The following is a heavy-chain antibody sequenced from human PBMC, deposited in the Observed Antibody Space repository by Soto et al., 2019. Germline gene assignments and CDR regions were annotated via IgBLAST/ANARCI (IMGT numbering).Heavy chain of an antibody. V-gene: IGHV4-61*01. CDR3: ARDNGYGHFES. D-gene: IGHD5-12*01. CDR2: IYYSGST. CDR1: VGSVSSGSYY. J-gene: IGHJ4*02. Sequence: SETLSLTCTFSVGSVSSGSYYCSWIRQPPGKGLEWIGYIYYSGSTNYNPSLKSRVTISVDTSKNQFSLKLSSVTAADTAVYYYARDNGYGHFESWGQGTLVIVSS.